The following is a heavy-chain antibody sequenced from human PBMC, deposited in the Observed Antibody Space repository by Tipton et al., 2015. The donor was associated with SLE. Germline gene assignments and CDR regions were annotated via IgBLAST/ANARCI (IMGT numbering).Heavy chain of an antibody. Sequence: SLRLSCVVSGFTFSAYAMNWVRQAPGKGLEWVTLISNDGTKKYYAASMKGRFTISRDNSKNTLYLQMNRLTSEDTAVYYCAKDNMGRGLDYWSQGTLVIVSS. J-gene: IGHJ4*02. D-gene: IGHD3-10*01. CDR3: AKDNMGRGLDY. CDR2: ISNDGTKK. CDR1: GFTFSAYA. V-gene: IGHV3-30*18.